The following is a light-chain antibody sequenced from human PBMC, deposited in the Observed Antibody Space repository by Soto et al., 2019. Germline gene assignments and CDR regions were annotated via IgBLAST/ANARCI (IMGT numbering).Light chain of an antibody. V-gene: IGLV3-1*01. CDR3: QAWDSSTVV. CDR1: KLGDKY. CDR2: QDS. Sequence: SYELTKPPSVSVSPGQTASITCSGAKLGDKYACWYQQKPGQSPVLVIYQDSKRPSGIPERFSGSNSGNTATLTISGTQAMDEADYYCQAWDSSTVVFGGGTKLTVL. J-gene: IGLJ2*01.